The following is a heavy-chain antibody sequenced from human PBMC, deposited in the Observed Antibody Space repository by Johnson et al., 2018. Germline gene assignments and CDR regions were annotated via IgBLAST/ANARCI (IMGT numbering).Heavy chain of an antibody. Sequence: VQLVESGGGLVQPGGSLRLSCAASGFTFSSYAMSWVRQAPGMGLEWVSAISGSGGSTYYADSGKGRFTISRDNSKNTLYLQMNSLKAEDTAVYYCSKLMNWGALYYYYYMDVWGKGTTVTVSS. CDR1: GFTFSSYA. J-gene: IGHJ6*03. CDR2: ISGSGGST. V-gene: IGHV3-23*04. CDR3: SKLMNWGALYYYYYMDV. D-gene: IGHD7-27*01.